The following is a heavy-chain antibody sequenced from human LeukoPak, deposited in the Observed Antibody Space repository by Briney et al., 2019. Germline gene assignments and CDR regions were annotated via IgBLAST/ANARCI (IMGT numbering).Heavy chain of an antibody. V-gene: IGHV3-74*01. CDR2: INSDGSST. Sequence: GGSLRLSCSASGFTFSSYWMHWVRQAPGKGLVWVSRINSDGSSTSYADSVKGRFTISRDNAKNTLYLQMNSLRAEDTAVYYCARGYDSSGYVPGYWGQGTLVTVSS. D-gene: IGHD3-22*01. CDR3: ARGYDSSGYVPGY. J-gene: IGHJ4*02. CDR1: GFTFSSYW.